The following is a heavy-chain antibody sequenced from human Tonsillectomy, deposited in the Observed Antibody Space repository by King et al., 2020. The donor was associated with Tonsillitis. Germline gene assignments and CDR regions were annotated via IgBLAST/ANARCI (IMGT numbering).Heavy chain of an antibody. V-gene: IGHV3-30*10. D-gene: IGHD3-3*01. CDR3: ARGPPELRFLDMDV. Sequence: QVQLVESGGGVVQPGRSLRLSCAASGFIFNNYALHWVRQAPGKGLEWVAVISYEGSNKYYTDSVKGRFTISRDSSKNTLYLQMNSLRAEDTAVYYCARGPPELRFLDMDVWGTGPTVTVSS. CDR1: GFIFNNYA. CDR2: ISYEGSNK. J-gene: IGHJ6*03.